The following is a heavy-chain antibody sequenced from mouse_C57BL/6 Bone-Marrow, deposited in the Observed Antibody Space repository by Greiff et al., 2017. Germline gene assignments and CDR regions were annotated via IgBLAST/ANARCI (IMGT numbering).Heavy chain of an antibody. V-gene: IGHV1-18*01. D-gene: IGHD2-5*01. J-gene: IGHJ3*01. CDR3: ARIYYSNYVLAGCAY. CDR2: IIPNNGGT. CDR1: GYTFTDYY. Sequence: EVQLQQSGPELVKPGASVKIPCKASGYTFTDYYMDWVKQSHGKSLEWIGDIIPNNGGTIYNQKFKGKATLTVDKSSSTAYMEPRSLTSEDTAVYYGARIYYSNYVLAGCAYWGQGTLVTVSA.